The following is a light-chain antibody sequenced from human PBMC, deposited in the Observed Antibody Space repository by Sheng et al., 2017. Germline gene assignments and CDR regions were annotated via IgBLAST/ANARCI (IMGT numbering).Light chain of an antibody. CDR2: DAS. V-gene: IGKV3-11*01. CDR1: QTISTY. J-gene: IGKJ2*01. Sequence: EIVLTQSPATLSLSPGERATLSCRASQTISTYLAWYQQKPGQAPRLLIFDASNRAAGIPVRFSGSGSGTDFTLTISSLEPDDFAVYFCQQRSTWPPYTFGQGTKLEI. CDR3: QQRSTWPPYT.